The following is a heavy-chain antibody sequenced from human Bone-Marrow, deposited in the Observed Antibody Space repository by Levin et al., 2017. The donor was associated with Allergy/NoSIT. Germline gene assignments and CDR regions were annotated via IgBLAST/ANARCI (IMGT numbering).Heavy chain of an antibody. D-gene: IGHD4-23*01. Sequence: PGGSLRLSCAASGFSFKIYWMSWFRQAPGKGLELVANIKEDGSGTYYMDSVRGRFTISRDNAKDALYLQMNSLRIEDTAIYYCTRALLRWFDKAVDSWGQGTLVTVSS. V-gene: IGHV3-7*01. CDR2: IKEDGSGT. CDR3: TRALLRWFDKAVDS. CDR1: GFSFKIYW. J-gene: IGHJ5*01.